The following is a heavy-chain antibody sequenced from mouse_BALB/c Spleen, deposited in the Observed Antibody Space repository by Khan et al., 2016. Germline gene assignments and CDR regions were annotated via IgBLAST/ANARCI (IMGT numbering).Heavy chain of an antibody. D-gene: IGHD1-1*01. CDR3: SSSYYCYGGFAY. CDR2: IWGDGSI. J-gene: IGHJ3*01. CDR1: GFSITGFA. V-gene: IGHV2-6-7*01. Sequence: QVQLKESGPGLVAPSQSLSITCTVSGFSITGFAVNWVRQPPGKGLEWLGVIWGDGSIDYESALKSRLSISKDNSNSQVFLQMTSRQTDYTARYCCSSSYYCYGGFAYWGQGTLVTVSS.